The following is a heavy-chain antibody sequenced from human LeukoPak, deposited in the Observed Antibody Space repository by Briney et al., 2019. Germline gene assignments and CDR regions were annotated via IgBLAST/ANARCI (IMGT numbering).Heavy chain of an antibody. V-gene: IGHV1-2*02. J-gene: IGHJ4*02. CDR1: GYTFTDYY. D-gene: IGHD3-10*01. CDR2: INPNSGGT. CDR3: PRGGVRFGELLPDY. Sequence: ASVTVSCKASGYTFTDYYMHWVRQAPGQGLEWMGWINPNSGGTNYAQKFQGRVTMTRDTSISTAYMNLSRLRSDDTAVYYCPRGGVRFGELLPDYWGQGTLVTVSS.